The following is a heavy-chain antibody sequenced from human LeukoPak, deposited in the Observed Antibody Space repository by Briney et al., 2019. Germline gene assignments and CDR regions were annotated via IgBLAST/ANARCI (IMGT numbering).Heavy chain of an antibody. Sequence: SETLSLTCAVYGGSFSGYYWSWIRQPPGKGLEWIGEINHSGSTNYNPSLKSRVTISVDTSKNQFSLKLSSVTAADTAVYYCARTLSTGYLEEYYFDYWGQGTLVTVSS. CDR3: ARTLSTGYLEEYYFDY. D-gene: IGHD3-9*01. V-gene: IGHV4-34*01. CDR1: GGSFSGYY. CDR2: INHSGST. J-gene: IGHJ4*02.